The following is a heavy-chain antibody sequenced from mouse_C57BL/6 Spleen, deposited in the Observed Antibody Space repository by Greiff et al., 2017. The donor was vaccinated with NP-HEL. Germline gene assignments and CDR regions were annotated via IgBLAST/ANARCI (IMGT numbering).Heavy chain of an antibody. V-gene: IGHV1-72*01. Sequence: QVQLQQPGPELVKPGASVTLSCKASGYTFTSYWMHWVKQRPGRGLEWIGRIDPNSGGTKYNEKFKSKATLTVDNPSSTASMQISSLTSEDSAVYYCAREGYDYDGYGDFDVWGTGTTVTVSS. D-gene: IGHD2-4*01. CDR1: GYTFTSYW. CDR2: IDPNSGGT. CDR3: AREGYDYDGYGDFDV. J-gene: IGHJ1*03.